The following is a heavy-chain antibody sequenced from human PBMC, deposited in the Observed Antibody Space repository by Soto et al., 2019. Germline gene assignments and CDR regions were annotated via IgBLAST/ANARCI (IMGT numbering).Heavy chain of an antibody. J-gene: IGHJ4*02. CDR1: GGTFSSYA. Sequence: SVKVSCKASGGTFSSYAISWVRQAPGQGLEWMGGIIPIFGTANYAQKFQGRVTITADKSTSTAYMELSSLRSEDTAVYYCARGPLRYCSGGSCYSALDYWGQGTLVTVSS. V-gene: IGHV1-69*06. CDR3: ARGPLRYCSGGSCYSALDY. CDR2: IIPIFGTA. D-gene: IGHD2-15*01.